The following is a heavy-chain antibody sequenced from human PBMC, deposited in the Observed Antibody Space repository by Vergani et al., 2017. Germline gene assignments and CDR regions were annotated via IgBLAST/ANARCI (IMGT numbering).Heavy chain of an antibody. Sequence: QVQLVQSGAEVKKPGSSVKVSCKASGGTFSSYAISWVRQAPGQGLEWMGGIIPIFGTANYAQKFQGRVTITADESTSTAYMELSSLRSEDTAVYYCARGVSRAAVAGTGWFDPWGQGTLVTGSS. CDR1: GGTFSSYA. CDR2: IIPIFGTA. D-gene: IGHD6-19*01. CDR3: ARGVSRAAVAGTGWFDP. V-gene: IGHV1-69*01. J-gene: IGHJ5*02.